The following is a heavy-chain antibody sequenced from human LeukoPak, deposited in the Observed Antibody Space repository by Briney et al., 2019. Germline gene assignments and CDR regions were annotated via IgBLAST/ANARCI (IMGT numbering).Heavy chain of an antibody. D-gene: IGHD2-2*02. Sequence: ASVKVSCKASGYTFTGYYMHWVRQAPGQGLEWMGWINPNSGGTNYAQKFQGRVTMTRDTSISTAYMELSRLRSDDTAVYYCARDLVPAAIPDAFDIWGQGTMVTVSS. J-gene: IGHJ3*02. CDR3: ARDLVPAAIPDAFDI. CDR2: INPNSGGT. CDR1: GYTFTGYY. V-gene: IGHV1-2*02.